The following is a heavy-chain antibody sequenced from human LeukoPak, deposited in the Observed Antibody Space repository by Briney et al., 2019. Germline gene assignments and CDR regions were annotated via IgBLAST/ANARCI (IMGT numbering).Heavy chain of an antibody. Sequence: SETLSLTCTVSGGSISSYYWSWIRQPAGKGLEWIGRIYTSGSTNYNPSLKSRVTMSVDTSKNQFSLKLSSVTAADTAVYYCARSGSNYDILTGLAFDIWGQGTMVTVSS. J-gene: IGHJ3*02. D-gene: IGHD3-9*01. CDR1: GGSISSYY. V-gene: IGHV4-4*07. CDR3: ARSGSNYDILTGLAFDI. CDR2: IYTSGST.